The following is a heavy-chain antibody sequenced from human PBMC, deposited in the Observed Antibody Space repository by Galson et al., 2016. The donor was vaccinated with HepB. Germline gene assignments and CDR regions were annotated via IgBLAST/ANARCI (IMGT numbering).Heavy chain of an antibody. CDR3: ARRDYYYYGMDV. J-gene: IGHJ6*02. CDR2: ISTSSSYI. V-gene: IGHV3-21*06. CDR1: GFTFSTYS. Sequence: SLRLSCAASGFTFSTYSMNWVRQAPGKGLEWVSSISTSSSYISYADSLKGRFTISRDNAKNSLYLQMTSLRAEDTAVYYCARRDYYYYGMDVWGQGTTVLVSS.